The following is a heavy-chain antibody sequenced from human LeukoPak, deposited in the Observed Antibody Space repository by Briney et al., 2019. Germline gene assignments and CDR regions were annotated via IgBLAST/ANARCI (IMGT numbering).Heavy chain of an antibody. D-gene: IGHD6-19*01. J-gene: IGHJ4*02. CDR2: ISGSGGST. CDR1: GFTFSSYA. V-gene: IGHV3-23*01. CDR3: AKDLIAVAGSFSPDDY. Sequence: GGSLRLSCAASGFTFSSYAMSWVRQAPGKGLEWVSAISGSGGSTYYADSVKGRFTISRDNSKNTLYLQMNSQRAEDTAVYYCAKDLIAVAGSFSPDDYWGQGTLVTVSS.